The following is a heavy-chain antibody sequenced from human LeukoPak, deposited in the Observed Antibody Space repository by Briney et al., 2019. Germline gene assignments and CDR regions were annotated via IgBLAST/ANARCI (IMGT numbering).Heavy chain of an antibody. CDR3: GKGRSMLGELSGDY. Sequence: GGSLRLSCAASGFTVSSNYMSWVRQAPGKGLEWVSVIYSGGSTYYADSVKGRFTISRDNSKNTLYLQMNSLRADDTAIYYCGKGRSMLGELSGDYWGQGTLVTVSS. V-gene: IGHV3-53*01. D-gene: IGHD3-10*02. CDR2: IYSGGST. CDR1: GFTVSSNY. J-gene: IGHJ4*02.